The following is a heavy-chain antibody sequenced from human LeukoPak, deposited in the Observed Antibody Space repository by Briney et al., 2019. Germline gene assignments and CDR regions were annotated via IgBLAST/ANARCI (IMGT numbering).Heavy chain of an antibody. Sequence: GGSLRLSCAASGFTFSNYAMNWVRQAPGKGLEWVSAISGSGGSTYYTDSVKGRFTISRDNSKNTLYLQMASLRAEDTAVYYCAKEAAGPFDYWGQGTLVTVSS. CDR1: GFTFSNYA. J-gene: IGHJ4*02. CDR3: AKEAAGPFDY. D-gene: IGHD3-10*01. CDR2: ISGSGGST. V-gene: IGHV3-23*01.